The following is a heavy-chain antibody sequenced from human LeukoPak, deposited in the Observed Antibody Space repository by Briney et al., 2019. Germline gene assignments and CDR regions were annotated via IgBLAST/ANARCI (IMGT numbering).Heavy chain of an antibody. CDR1: GFTFSSYA. CDR3: ARYGSAAAADY. Sequence: GSLRLSCAASGFTFSSYAMHWVRPAPGKGLEYVSAISSNRGSTDYANSVKGSFTISRDNSKNTQYLQMGSLRAEVMAVYYCARYGSAAAADYWGQGTLVTVSS. V-gene: IGHV3-64*01. J-gene: IGHJ4*02. D-gene: IGHD6-13*01. CDR2: ISSNRGST.